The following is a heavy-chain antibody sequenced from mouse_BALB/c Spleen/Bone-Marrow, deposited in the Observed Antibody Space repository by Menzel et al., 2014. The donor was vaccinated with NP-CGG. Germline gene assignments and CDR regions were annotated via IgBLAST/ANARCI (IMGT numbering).Heavy chain of an antibody. D-gene: IGHD2-4*01. J-gene: IGHJ2*01. CDR2: IYYSGTI. CDR3: ARGAMITTGYFDY. Sequence: EVMLVESGPGLVKPSQTVSLTCTVTGISITTGNYRWSWIRQFPGNKLEWIGYIYYSGTITYNPSLTSRTTITRDTSKNQFFLEMNSLNAEDTATYYCARGAMITTGYFDYWGQGTTLTVSS. V-gene: IGHV3-5*02. CDR1: GISITTGNYR.